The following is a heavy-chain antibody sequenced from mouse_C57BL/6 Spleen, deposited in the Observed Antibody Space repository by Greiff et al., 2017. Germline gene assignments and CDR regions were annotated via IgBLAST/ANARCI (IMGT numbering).Heavy chain of an antibody. D-gene: IGHD2-12*01. CDR3: ARKDYSNDEDAMDY. J-gene: IGHJ4*01. V-gene: IGHV1-81*01. CDR1: GYTFTSYG. Sequence: VQLQQSGAELARPGASVKLSCKASGYTFTSYGISWVKQRTGQGLEWIGEIYPRSGNTYYNEKFKGKATLTADKSSSTAYMELRSLTSEDSAVYFCARKDYSNDEDAMDYWGQGTSVTVSS. CDR2: IYPRSGNT.